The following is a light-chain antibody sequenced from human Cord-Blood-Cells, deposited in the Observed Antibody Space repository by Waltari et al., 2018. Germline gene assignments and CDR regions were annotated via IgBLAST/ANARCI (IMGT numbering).Light chain of an antibody. Sequence: QSALTQPAPVSGSPGQSITIPCSGTSSDDGGYNYVSWYQQHPGKAPKRMIYDVTHRPAGVSHRFAGPKSGNTASLTISGLQAEDEADYYCSSYTSSSTVVFGGGTKLTVL. V-gene: IGLV2-14*01. CDR1: SSDDGGYNY. CDR2: DVT. J-gene: IGLJ2*01. CDR3: SSYTSSSTVV.